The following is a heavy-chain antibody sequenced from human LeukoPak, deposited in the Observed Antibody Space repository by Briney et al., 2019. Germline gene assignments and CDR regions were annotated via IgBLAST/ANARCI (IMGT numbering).Heavy chain of an antibody. CDR3: ARVVVVPAARRPLYYFDY. Sequence: ASVKVSCKASGGTFSSYAISWVRQAPGQGLEWMGGIIPIFGTANYAQKFQGRVTITADESTSTAYMELSSLRSEDTAAYYCARVVVVPAARRPLYYFDYWGQGTLVTVSS. D-gene: IGHD2-2*01. V-gene: IGHV1-69*13. CDR2: IIPIFGTA. CDR1: GGTFSSYA. J-gene: IGHJ4*02.